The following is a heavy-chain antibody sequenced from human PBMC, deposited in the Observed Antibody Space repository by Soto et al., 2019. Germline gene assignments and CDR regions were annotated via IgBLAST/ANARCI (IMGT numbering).Heavy chain of an antibody. CDR2: IFTGGST. CDR3: ARDRQSSGWLDAFDI. CDR1: GFTVSSNY. Sequence: PGESLKISCAASGFTVSSNYMSWVRQAPGKGLEWVSVIFTGGSTYYADSVKGRFTISRHSSMNTVYLQMDSLRAEDTAVYYCARDRQSSGWLDAFDIWGQGTMVTVSS. D-gene: IGHD6-19*01. J-gene: IGHJ3*02. V-gene: IGHV3-53*04.